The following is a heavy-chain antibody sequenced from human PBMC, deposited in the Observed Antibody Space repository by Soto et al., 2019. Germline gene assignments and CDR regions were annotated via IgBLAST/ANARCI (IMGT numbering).Heavy chain of an antibody. CDR2: IYHSGST. V-gene: IGHV4-30-2*01. D-gene: IGHD3-10*01. J-gene: IGHJ4*02. CDR3: ARAFTYFDY. Sequence: SETLSLTCAVSGGSIRSGGCSWSWIRQPPGKGLEWIGYIYHSGSTYYNPSLKSRVTISVDRSKNQFSLKLSSVTAADTAVYYCARAFTYFDYWGQGTLVTVSS. CDR1: GGSIRSGGCS.